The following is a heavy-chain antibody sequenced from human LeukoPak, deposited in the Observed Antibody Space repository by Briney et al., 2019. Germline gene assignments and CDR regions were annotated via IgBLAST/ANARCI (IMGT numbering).Heavy chain of an antibody. CDR3: AREPEYSPSSSAPP. J-gene: IGHJ5*02. Sequence: SSETLSLTCTVSGGSISSSSYYWGWVRQPPGKGLEWIGSIYYSGSTYYNPSLKSRVTISVDTSKNQFSLKLSSVTAADTAVYYCAREPEYSPSSSAPPWGQGTLVTVSS. CDR2: IYYSGST. V-gene: IGHV4-39*02. D-gene: IGHD6-6*01. CDR1: GGSISSSSYY.